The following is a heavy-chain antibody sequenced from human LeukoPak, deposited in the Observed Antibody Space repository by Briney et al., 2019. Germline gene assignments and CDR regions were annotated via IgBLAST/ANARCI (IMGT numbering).Heavy chain of an antibody. CDR2: IRSKANSYAT. CDR1: GFTFSGSA. J-gene: IGHJ4*02. Sequence: GGSLRLSCAASGFTFSGSAMHWVRQASGKGLEWVGRIRSKANSYATAYAASVKGRFTISRDDSKNAAYLQMNSLKTEDTAVYYCTTDQDTAMAQPFDYWGQGTLVTVSS. CDR3: TTDQDTAMAQPFDY. V-gene: IGHV3-73*01. D-gene: IGHD5-18*01.